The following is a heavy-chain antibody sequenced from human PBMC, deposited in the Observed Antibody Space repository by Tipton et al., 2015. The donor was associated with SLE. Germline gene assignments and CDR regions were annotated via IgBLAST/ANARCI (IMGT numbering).Heavy chain of an antibody. Sequence: TLSLTCTVSGGSISSSSYYWDWIRQPPGEGLEWIGSIYYSGSTYYNPSLKSRVTISVDTSKNQFSLKLSSVTAADTAVYYCARGRGSSSSGHYWGQGTLVTVSS. CDR1: GGSISSSSYY. CDR2: IYYSGST. V-gene: IGHV4-39*07. CDR3: ARGRGSSSSGHY. J-gene: IGHJ4*02. D-gene: IGHD6-6*01.